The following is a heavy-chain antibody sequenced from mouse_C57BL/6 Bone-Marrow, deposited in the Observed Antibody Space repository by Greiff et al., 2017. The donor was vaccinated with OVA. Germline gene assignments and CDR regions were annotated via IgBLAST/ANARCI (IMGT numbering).Heavy chain of an antibody. V-gene: IGHV5-4*03. D-gene: IGHD3-2*02. CDR2: ISDGGSYT. J-gene: IGHJ3*01. CDR3: ARLDSSGCWFAY. Sequence: EVKLMESGGGLVKPGGSLKLSCAASGFTFSSYAMSWVRQTPEKRLEWVATISDGGSYTYYPDNVKGRFTISRDNAKNNLYLQMSHLKSEDTAMYYCARLDSSGCWFAYWGQGTLVTVSA. CDR1: GFTFSSYA.